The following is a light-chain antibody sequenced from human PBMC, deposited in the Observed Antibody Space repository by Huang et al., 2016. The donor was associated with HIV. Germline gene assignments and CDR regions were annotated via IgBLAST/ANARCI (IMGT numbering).Light chain of an antibody. CDR3: QQYNDWPPLT. Sequence: EIELTQSPATLSVSPGERATLSCRASHSVDSDLAWYQQKPGQGPRLLIYDASTRATGISAKFNGSGSGTEFSLSITNLQSEDFAVYYCQQYNDWPPLTFGGGTKVEI. CDR2: DAS. V-gene: IGKV3-15*01. CDR1: HSVDSD. J-gene: IGKJ4*01.